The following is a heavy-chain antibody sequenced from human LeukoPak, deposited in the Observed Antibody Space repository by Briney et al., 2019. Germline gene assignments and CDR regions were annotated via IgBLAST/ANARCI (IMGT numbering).Heavy chain of an antibody. Sequence: ASVKVSCKASGYTFTGYYMHWVRQAPGQGLEWMGWINPNSGGTNYAQKFQGWVTMTRDTSISTAYMELSRLRSDDTAVYYCARDFYSGYDQATAFDYWGQGTLVTVSS. D-gene: IGHD5-12*01. V-gene: IGHV1-2*04. CDR1: GYTFTGYY. J-gene: IGHJ4*02. CDR2: INPNSGGT. CDR3: ARDFYSGYDQATAFDY.